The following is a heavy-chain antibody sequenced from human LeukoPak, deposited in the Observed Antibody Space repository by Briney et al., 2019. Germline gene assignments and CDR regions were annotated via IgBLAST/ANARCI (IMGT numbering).Heavy chain of an antibody. CDR3: VAWSDSSNSYRNNY. J-gene: IGHJ4*02. D-gene: IGHD3-22*01. CDR2: ISGSGSAM. V-gene: IGHV3-48*04. CDR1: GFTFSSYT. Sequence: GGSLRLSCAASGFTFSSYTMNWVRQSPGKGPEWVSHISGSGSAMYYADSVKGRFTISRDNAKSSLFLQMNSLRAEDTAVYFCVAWSDSSNSYRNNYWGQGTLVIVSS.